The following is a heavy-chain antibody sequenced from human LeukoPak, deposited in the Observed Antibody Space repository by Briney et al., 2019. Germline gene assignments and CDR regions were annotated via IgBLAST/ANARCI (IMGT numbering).Heavy chain of an antibody. CDR3: ARFKQLGRSFES. CDR1: GGSIGKTSYY. D-gene: IGHD1-1*01. V-gene: IGHV4-39*07. CDR2: IYDSGTT. Sequence: PSETLSLTCTVSGGSIGKTSYYWGWIRQPPGKGLELIVNIYDSGTTYYNPSLKSLVTISVYTSKNQFSLTLNSVTAPDTAVYFCARFKQLGRSFESWGLRSLVTVSS. J-gene: IGHJ4*02.